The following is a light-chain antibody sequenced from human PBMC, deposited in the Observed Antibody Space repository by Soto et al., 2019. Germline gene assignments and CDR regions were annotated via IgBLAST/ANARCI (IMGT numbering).Light chain of an antibody. J-gene: IGKJ5*01. V-gene: IGKV3-15*01. CDR3: QQDNKWSIT. CDR2: GAS. Sequence: EIVMTQSPATLSVSPGERATLSCRASQSVSSNLGWYQQKPGQAPRLLIYGASTRATGIPARFSGSGSGTEFTLTISSLQSEDFAVYYCQQDNKWSITVGQGTRLEIK. CDR1: QSVSSN.